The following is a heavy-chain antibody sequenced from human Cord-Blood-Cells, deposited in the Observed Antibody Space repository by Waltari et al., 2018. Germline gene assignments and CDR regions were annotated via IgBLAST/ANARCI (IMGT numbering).Heavy chain of an antibody. CDR2: IYTSGST. CDR3: ARVGGTQLGIWGWYFDL. D-gene: IGHD7-27*01. J-gene: IGHJ2*01. Sequence: QVQLQESGPGLVKPSQTLSLTCTVSGGSISSGSYYWSWIRQPAGKGLEWIGYIYTSGSTNYNPPLKSRVTISVDTSKNQVSLKLSSVAAADTAVYYCARVGGTQLGIWGWYFDLWGRGTLVTVSS. V-gene: IGHV4-61*09. CDR1: GGSISSGSYY.